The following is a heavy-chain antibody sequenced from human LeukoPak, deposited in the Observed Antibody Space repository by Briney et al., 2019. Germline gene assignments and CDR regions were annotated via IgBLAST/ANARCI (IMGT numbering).Heavy chain of an antibody. CDR3: ASEVPASIDYFQH. CDR2: IYTSGST. J-gene: IGHJ1*01. Sequence: SETLSLTCTVSGGSLSSGTYFWSWIRLPAGKGLEWIGRIYTSGSTNYNPSLKSRVTMSVDTSRNQFSLRLSSVTAADTAVYYCASEVPASIDYFQHWGQGTPVTVSS. D-gene: IGHD2-2*02. V-gene: IGHV4-61*02. CDR1: GGSLSSGTYF.